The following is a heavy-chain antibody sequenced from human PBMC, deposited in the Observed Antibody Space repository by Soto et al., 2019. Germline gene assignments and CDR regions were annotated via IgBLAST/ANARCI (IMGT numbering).Heavy chain of an antibody. Sequence: SETLSVSCTFSGGSISSSIYYWGWIRQPPGKGLEWIGSIYYSGSTYYNPSLKSRVTISVDTSKNQFSLKLSSVTAADTAVYYCARPYSTGWNYFDYWGQGTLVTVSS. J-gene: IGHJ4*02. V-gene: IGHV4-39*01. CDR3: ARPYSTGWNYFDY. D-gene: IGHD6-19*01. CDR1: GGSISSSIYY. CDR2: IYYSGST.